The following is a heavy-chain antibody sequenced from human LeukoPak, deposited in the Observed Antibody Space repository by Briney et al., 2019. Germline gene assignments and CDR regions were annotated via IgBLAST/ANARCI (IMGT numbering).Heavy chain of an antibody. CDR1: GGSISSYY. V-gene: IGHV4-59*01. CDR2: IYYSGST. J-gene: IGHJ2*01. CDR3: AREYYYDSSGYSPSYWYFDL. D-gene: IGHD3-22*01. Sequence: PSETLSLTCTVSGGSISSYYWSWIRQPPGKGLEWIWYIYYSGSTNYNPSLKSRVTISVDTSKNQFSLKLSSVTAADTAVYYCAREYYYDSSGYSPSYWYFDLWGRGTLVTVSS.